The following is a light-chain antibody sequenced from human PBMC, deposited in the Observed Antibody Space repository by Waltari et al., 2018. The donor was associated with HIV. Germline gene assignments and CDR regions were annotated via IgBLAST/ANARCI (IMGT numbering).Light chain of an antibody. CDR1: DSDFGLYNF. Sequence: SAVTQPASVSGLPGQSITISCSGDDSDFGLYNFVSWYQQFPGEPPQLILYDVDSRASGISHRFSGSKSANTASLTISALRAEDEAHYYCASFLGDNTIVFGGGTKVTVL. CDR3: ASFLGDNTIV. J-gene: IGLJ2*01. V-gene: IGLV2-14*03. CDR2: DVD.